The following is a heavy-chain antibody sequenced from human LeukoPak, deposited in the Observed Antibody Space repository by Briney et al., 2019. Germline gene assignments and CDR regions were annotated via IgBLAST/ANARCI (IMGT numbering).Heavy chain of an antibody. Sequence: PGGSLRLSCEASGFILSSYEMNWVRQAPGKGLEWVSFISSSGRTIYYADSMKGRFTVSRDNAKNSVYLQMHSLRAEDTAVYYCARDLWSSGSRAPPRAFDIWGQGTMVTVSS. J-gene: IGHJ3*02. CDR1: GFILSSYE. V-gene: IGHV3-48*03. D-gene: IGHD1-26*01. CDR2: ISSSGRTI. CDR3: ARDLWSSGSRAPPRAFDI.